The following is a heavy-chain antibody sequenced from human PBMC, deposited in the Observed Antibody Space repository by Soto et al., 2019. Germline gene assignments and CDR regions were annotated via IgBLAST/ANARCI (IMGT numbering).Heavy chain of an antibody. CDR2: INPDGSST. V-gene: IGHV3-74*01. D-gene: IGHD2-2*01. CDR1: GFTFSNYW. J-gene: IGHJ4*02. Sequence: EVQLVESGGGLVQPGGSLRLSCAASGFTFSNYWMHWVRQAPGKGLVWVSRINPDGSSTDYADSVKGRFTMSRDNAQNKLYLPMNSLRDDDTPVYYCAREMSSPFWGQGTLVTFSS. CDR3: AREMSSPF.